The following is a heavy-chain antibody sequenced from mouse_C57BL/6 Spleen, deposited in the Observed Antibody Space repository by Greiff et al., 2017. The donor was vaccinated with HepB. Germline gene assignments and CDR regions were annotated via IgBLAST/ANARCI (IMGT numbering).Heavy chain of an antibody. D-gene: IGHD1-2*01. CDR2: INPGSGGT. J-gene: IGHJ1*03. V-gene: IGHV1-54*01. Sequence: VQLQQSGAELVRPGTSVKLSCKASGYAFTNYLIEWVKQRPGQGLEWIGVINPGSGGTNYNEKFKGKATLTADKSSSTAYMQLSSLTSEDSAVYVCARGGYESRYFDVWGTGTTVTVSS. CDR3: ARGGYESRYFDV. CDR1: GYAFTNYL.